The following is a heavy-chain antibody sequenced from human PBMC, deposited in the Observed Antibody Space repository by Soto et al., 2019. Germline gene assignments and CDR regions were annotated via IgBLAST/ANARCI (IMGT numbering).Heavy chain of an antibody. V-gene: IGHV4-30-2*01. CDR2: IYHTGTT. CDR3: ARGGSRFNGMDV. CDR1: GGSISSGGYS. Sequence: QLQLQESDSGLVKPSQTLSLTCAVSGGSISSGGYSWSWIRQPPGKGLEWIGNIYHTGTTHYNPSLRSRVTVSVDMSKTQFSLKLSSVTAADTAVYYCARGGSRFNGMDVWGQGTTVTVSS. J-gene: IGHJ6*02.